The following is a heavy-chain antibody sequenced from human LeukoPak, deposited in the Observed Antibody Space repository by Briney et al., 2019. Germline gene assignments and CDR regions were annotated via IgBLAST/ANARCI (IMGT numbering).Heavy chain of an antibody. V-gene: IGHV3-23*01. Sequence: GSLRLSCAASGFTFSSYAMSWVRQAPGKGLEWVSTISGSGSSTHYADSVKGRFTISRDNSKNTLYLQMNSLRAEDTAVYYCVRGYSYGWFDPWGQGTLVTVSS. CDR3: VRGYSYGWFDP. D-gene: IGHD5-18*01. CDR2: ISGSGSST. J-gene: IGHJ5*02. CDR1: GFTFSSYA.